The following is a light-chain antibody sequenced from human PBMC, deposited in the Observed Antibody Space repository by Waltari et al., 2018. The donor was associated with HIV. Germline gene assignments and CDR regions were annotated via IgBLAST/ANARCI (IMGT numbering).Light chain of an antibody. V-gene: IGKV4-1*01. CDR2: WAS. Sequence: DIVMTQSPDSLAVSLGERATINCKSSQNLLYSSNTKNYLAWYQQKPGQPPKLLIYWASTRESGVPDRFSGSGSGTDFTLTISSLQAEDVAVYYCQQYYTTPHTFGQGTNLEIK. J-gene: IGKJ2*01. CDR3: QQYYTTPHT. CDR1: QNLLYSSNTKNY.